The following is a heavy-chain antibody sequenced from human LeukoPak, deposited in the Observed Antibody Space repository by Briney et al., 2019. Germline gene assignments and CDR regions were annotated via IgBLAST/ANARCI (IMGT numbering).Heavy chain of an antibody. D-gene: IGHD1-20*01. CDR3: ARVGAYAAVNW. CDR1: GFPFSTYE. V-gene: IGHV3-48*03. Sequence: AGGSLRLSCAASGFPFSTYEMNWVRQAPGKGLEWVSYISISGTTIYYADSVKGRFTISRDDAKNSLYLQMNSLRAEDTAIYYCARVGAYAAVNWWGQGVLDAVSS. J-gene: IGHJ4*02. CDR2: ISISGTTI.